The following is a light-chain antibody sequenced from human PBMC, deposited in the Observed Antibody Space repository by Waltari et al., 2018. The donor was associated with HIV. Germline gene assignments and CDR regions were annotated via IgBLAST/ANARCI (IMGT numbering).Light chain of an antibody. CDR1: SSDVGSYNV. CDR3: CSYAGRSTHV. V-gene: IGLV2-23*02. CDR2: EVT. Sequence: QSALTQPASVSGSPGQSITIPCTGTSSDVGSYNVVSWYQQHPGKAPKLMIYEVTTRPSGVSNRFSGSKSGNTASLTISGLQAEDEADYYCCSYAGRSTHVFGTGTKVTVL. J-gene: IGLJ1*01.